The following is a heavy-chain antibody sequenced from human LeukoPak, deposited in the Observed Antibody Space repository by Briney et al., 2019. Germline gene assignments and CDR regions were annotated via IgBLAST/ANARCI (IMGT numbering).Heavy chain of an antibody. Sequence: GGSLRLSCTASGFTFGDYAMSWFRQAPGKELEWVGFIRSKAYGGTTEYAASVKGRFTISRDDSKSIAYLQMNSLKTEDTAVYYCTRARSIYYYDSSGYLPDYWGQGTLVTVSS. CDR2: IRSKAYGGTT. CDR3: TRARSIYYYDSSGYLPDY. CDR1: GFTFGDYA. J-gene: IGHJ4*02. V-gene: IGHV3-49*03. D-gene: IGHD3-22*01.